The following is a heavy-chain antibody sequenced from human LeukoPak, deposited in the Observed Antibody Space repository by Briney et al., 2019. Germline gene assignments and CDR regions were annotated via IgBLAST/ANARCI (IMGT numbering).Heavy chain of an antibody. V-gene: IGHV4-61*01. J-gene: IGHJ5*02. CDR2: IHYSGST. Sequence: AEPLSLTCTVSGGPISSGHYYWSWIPQPPGEGLEWIGYIHYSGSTQYNPSLKSRVTISVDTSKNQFSLKLSSVPAADTAVYYCARDSGYKLDPWGEGTLVTVSS. CDR1: GGPISSGHYY. CDR3: ARDSGYKLDP. D-gene: IGHD6-25*01.